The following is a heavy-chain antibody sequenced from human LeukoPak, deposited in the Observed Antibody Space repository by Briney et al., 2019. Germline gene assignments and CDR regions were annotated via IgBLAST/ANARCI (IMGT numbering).Heavy chain of an antibody. CDR2: IYHSGGT. J-gene: IGHJ4*02. CDR3: AGERGEEYSSGWYKTNFFDN. D-gene: IGHD6-19*01. Sequence: SETLSLTCTVSGGSISSGGYYWSWIRQPPGKGLEWIGYIYHSGGTYYNPSLESRVAISADMSKKQISLKLTSVTGADTAVYYCAGERGEEYSSGWYKTNFFDNWGQGIRVTVSS. CDR1: GGSISSGGYY. V-gene: IGHV4-30-2*01.